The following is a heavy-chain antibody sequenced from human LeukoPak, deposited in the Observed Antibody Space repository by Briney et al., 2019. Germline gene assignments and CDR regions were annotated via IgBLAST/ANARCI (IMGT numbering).Heavy chain of an antibody. CDR3: ARGYDSSGYYPNY. J-gene: IGHJ4*02. CDR1: GGSISSYH. CDR2: IYYSGST. Sequence: SETLSLTCTVSGGSISSYHWSWIRQPPGKGLEWIGYIYYSGSTHYSPSLKSRVTISVDTSKNQFSLRLSSVTAADTAVYYCARGYDSSGYYPNYWGQGTLVTVSS. V-gene: IGHV4-59*01. D-gene: IGHD3-22*01.